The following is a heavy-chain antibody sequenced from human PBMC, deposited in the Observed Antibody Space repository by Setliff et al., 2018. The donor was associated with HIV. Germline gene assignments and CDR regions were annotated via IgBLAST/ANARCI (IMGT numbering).Heavy chain of an antibody. CDR3: ARDFLGDGYMDV. CDR1: GFTFSTYW. J-gene: IGHJ6*03. CDR2: IKQDGSEK. Sequence: PGGSLRLSCVASGFTFSTYWMSWVRQAPGKGMEWVATIKQDGSEKYSVDSVKGRFTISRDNAENSLYLQMNSLRAENTAVYYCARDFLGDGYMDVWGKGTTVTVSS. V-gene: IGHV3-7*01. D-gene: IGHD3-16*01.